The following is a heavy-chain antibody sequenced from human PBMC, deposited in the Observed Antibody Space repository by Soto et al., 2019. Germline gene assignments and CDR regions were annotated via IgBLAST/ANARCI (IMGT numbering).Heavy chain of an antibody. J-gene: IGHJ6*02. D-gene: IGHD3-3*01. CDR2: IYTSGST. Sequence: PWETLSLTCTVSGGSISSYYWSWIRQPAGKGLEWIGRIYTSGSTNYNPSLKSRVTMSVDTSKNQFSLKLSSVTAADTAVYYCARDRVYQYDFWSGQNVGYYYYGMDVWGQGTTVTVSS. CDR3: ARDRVYQYDFWSGQNVGYYYYGMDV. V-gene: IGHV4-4*07. CDR1: GGSISSYY.